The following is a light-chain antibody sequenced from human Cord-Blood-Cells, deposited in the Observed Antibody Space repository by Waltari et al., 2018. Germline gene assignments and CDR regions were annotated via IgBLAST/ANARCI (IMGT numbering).Light chain of an antibody. CDR1: SSDVGGYYY. Sequence: QSALTQPASVSGSPGQSLTIACTGTSSDVGGYYYVASYQQHPGKAPKLMIYDVSNRPSGVSNRFSGSKSGNTASLTISGLQAEDEADYYCSSYTSSSTLVVFGGGTKLTVL. CDR3: SSYTSSSTLVV. CDR2: DVS. V-gene: IGLV2-14*01. J-gene: IGLJ2*01.